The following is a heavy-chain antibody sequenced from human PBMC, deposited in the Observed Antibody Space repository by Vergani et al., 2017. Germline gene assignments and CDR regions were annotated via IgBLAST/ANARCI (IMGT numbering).Heavy chain of an antibody. CDR2: IYPGDSDT. J-gene: IGHJ4*02. V-gene: IGHV5-51*01. CDR3: ARWGTYYYDSSGYSNFDY. D-gene: IGHD3-22*01. Sequence: EVQLVQSGAEVKKPGESLKISCKGSGYSFTSYWIGWARQMPGKGLEWMGIIYPGDSDTRYSPSFQGQVTISADKSISTAYLQWSSLKASDTAMYYCARWGTYYYDSSGYSNFDYWGQGTLVTVSS. CDR1: GYSFTSYW.